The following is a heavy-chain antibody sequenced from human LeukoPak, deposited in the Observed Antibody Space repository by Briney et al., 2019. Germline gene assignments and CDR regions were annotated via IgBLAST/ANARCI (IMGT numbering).Heavy chain of an antibody. CDR2: IYYSGST. CDR3: ARRDYYNDSSGYYYFWRLPAFDT. D-gene: IGHD3-22*01. J-gene: IGHJ3*02. V-gene: IGHV4-39*01. Sequence: SETLSLTCTVSGGPISSSSYYWGWIRQPPGKGLEWVGSIYYSGSTYYNPSLKSRVTISVDTSKNQFSLKLSSVTAADTAVYYCARRDYYNDSSGYYYFWRLPAFDTWGQGTMVTVSS. CDR1: GGPISSSSYY.